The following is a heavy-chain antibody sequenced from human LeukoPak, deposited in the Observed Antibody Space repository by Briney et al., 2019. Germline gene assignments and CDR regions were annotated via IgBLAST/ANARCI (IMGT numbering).Heavy chain of an antibody. CDR3: AAGGSGSYYIDY. CDR1: GFTFTSSA. J-gene: IGHJ4*02. CDR2: IVVGSGNT. Sequence: ASVKVSCKASGFTFTSSAMQWVRQARGQRLEWIGWIVVGSGNTNYAQKFQERVTITRDMSTSTDYMELSSLRSEDTAVYYCAAGGSGSYYIDYWGQGTLVTVSS. V-gene: IGHV1-58*02. D-gene: IGHD1-26*01.